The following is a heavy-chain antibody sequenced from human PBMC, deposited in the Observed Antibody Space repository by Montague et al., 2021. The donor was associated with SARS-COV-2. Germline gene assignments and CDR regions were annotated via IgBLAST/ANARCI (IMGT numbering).Heavy chain of an antibody. CDR2: IHHGGST. V-gene: IGHV4-34*01. J-gene: IGHJ6*03. Sequence: SETLSLTCAVHGGSFSTYSWNWIRRPPGKGLEWIGEIHHGGSTNYSPSLKSRVTISADTSKNQFSLKLTSVAAADTAVYYCARLGDGVVPSPILGVGPYYSYYYMDVWGRGTTVTVSS. CDR1: GGSFSTYS. D-gene: IGHD3-10*01. CDR3: ARLGDGVVPSPILGVGPYYSYYYMDV.